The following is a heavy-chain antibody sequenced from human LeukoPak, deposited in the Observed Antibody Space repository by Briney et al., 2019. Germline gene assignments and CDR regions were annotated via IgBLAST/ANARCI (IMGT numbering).Heavy chain of an antibody. J-gene: IGHJ4*02. Sequence: PSDTLSLTCTASGGSISSYYWSRVRQPPGQGLEWIGYIYYSGSTTYNPSLNSRVAISVNTSKNRFALKQRSMLGADTAVYYCARRHSDGGTPEYYFDYWGQGTLVTVSS. CDR1: GGSISSYY. CDR2: IYYSGST. CDR3: ARRHSDGGTPEYYFDY. V-gene: IGHV4-59*08. D-gene: IGHD4-23*01.